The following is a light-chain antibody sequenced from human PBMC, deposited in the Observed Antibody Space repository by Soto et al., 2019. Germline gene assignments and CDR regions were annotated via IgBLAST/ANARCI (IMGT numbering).Light chain of an antibody. Sequence: EIMLTRSPATLSLSPGERATLSCRASHSVNSYLAWYQQKPGQAPRLLIHDASNRATGIPARFSGSGSGTDFTLTISSLEPEDFAVYYCQQRSNWLSITSGQGTLLEIK. J-gene: IGKJ5*01. CDR3: QQRSNWLSIT. V-gene: IGKV3-11*01. CDR2: DAS. CDR1: HSVNSY.